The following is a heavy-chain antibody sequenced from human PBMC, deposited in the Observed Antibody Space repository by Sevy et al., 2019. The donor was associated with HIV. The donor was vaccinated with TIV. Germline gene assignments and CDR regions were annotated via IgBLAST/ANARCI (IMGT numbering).Heavy chain of an antibody. CDR1: GGSISAYP. D-gene: IGHD5-12*01. CDR3: ARAPPVRSGDDSLNWFAP. Sequence: SETLSLTCTVSGGSISAYPWSWIRQPPGKGLEWIGYIHYTGSTKYNPSLESRVTISVDTSKNQFSLKLSSVTAADTAVYYCARAPPVRSGDDSLNWFAPWGQGTLVTVSS. CDR2: IHYTGST. J-gene: IGHJ5*02. V-gene: IGHV4-59*01.